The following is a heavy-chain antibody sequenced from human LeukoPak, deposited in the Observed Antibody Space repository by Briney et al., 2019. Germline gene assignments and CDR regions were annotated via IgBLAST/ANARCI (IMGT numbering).Heavy chain of an antibody. J-gene: IGHJ4*02. CDR1: GFTFSGSA. CDR2: ISFHGTNK. D-gene: IGHD1-26*01. Sequence: PGGSLRLSCAASGFTFSGSAMHWVRQAPGKGLEWVAVISFHGTNKFYADSVKGRFTISRDNSRNTLYLQMNSLRPDDAALYYCARDQASGSRRGDCDYWGQGTLVTVSS. V-gene: IGHV3-30*04. CDR3: ARDQASGSRRGDCDY.